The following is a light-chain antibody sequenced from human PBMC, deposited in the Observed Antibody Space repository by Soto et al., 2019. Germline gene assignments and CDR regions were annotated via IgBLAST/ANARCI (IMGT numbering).Light chain of an antibody. Sequence: EIVLTQSPATLSLSPGARDTLSCRAGQSVRSYLAWYQQKPGQAPRLLIYDASNRATGIPARFSGSGSGTDFTLTVSSLEPEDFAVYYCQQRSDWPPTFGGGTKVDIK. V-gene: IGKV3-11*01. CDR1: QSVRSY. CDR3: QQRSDWPPT. CDR2: DAS. J-gene: IGKJ4*01.